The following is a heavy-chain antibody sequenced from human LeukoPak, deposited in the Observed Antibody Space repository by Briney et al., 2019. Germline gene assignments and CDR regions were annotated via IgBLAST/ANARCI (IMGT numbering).Heavy chain of an antibody. J-gene: IGHJ3*02. Sequence: SVKVSCKASGGTFSSYAISWVRQAPGQGVEWMGGIIPIFGTANYAQKFQGRVTITTDESTSTAYMELSSLRSEDTAVYYCARVPGRGYSYGPDAFDIWGQGTMVTVSS. V-gene: IGHV1-69*05. D-gene: IGHD5-18*01. CDR3: ARVPGRGYSYGPDAFDI. CDR1: GGTFSSYA. CDR2: IIPIFGTA.